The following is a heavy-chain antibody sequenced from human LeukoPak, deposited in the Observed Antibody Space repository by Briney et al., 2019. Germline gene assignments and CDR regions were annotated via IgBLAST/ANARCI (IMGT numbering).Heavy chain of an antibody. D-gene: IGHD6-19*01. J-gene: IGHJ4*02. V-gene: IGHV3-21*01. CDR3: VREAFGGSGVFDY. CDR2: ISSSSSYI. CDR1: GFTFSSYS. Sequence: GGSLRLSCAASGFTFSSYSMNWVRQAPGKGLEWVSSISSSSSYIYYADSVKGRFTISRDNAKNSLYLQMNSLRAEDTAVYYCVREAFGGSGVFDYWGQGTLVTVSS.